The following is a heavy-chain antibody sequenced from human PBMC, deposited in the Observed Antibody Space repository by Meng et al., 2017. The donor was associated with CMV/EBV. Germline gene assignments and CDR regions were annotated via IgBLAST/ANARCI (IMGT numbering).Heavy chain of an antibody. D-gene: IGHD2-2*02. CDR1: GYTFTSYD. Sequence: ASVKVSCKASGYTFTSYDINWVRQATGQGLEWMGWMNPNSGKTGYAQKFQGRVTMTRNTSISTAYMELSSLRSEDTAVYYCARDGGYCSSTSCYRRYYYGMDVWGQGTTVTVSS. V-gene: IGHV1-8*01. CDR2: MNPNSGKT. CDR3: ARDGGYCSSTSCYRRYYYGMDV. J-gene: IGHJ6*02.